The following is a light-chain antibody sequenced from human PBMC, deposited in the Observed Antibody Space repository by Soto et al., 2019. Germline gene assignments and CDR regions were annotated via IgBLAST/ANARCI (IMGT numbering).Light chain of an antibody. CDR2: DAS. CDR3: QQYNSYSWT. V-gene: IGKV1-5*01. Sequence: DIQMTQPPSTLSASVGDRVTITCRASQSISSWLAWYQQKPGKAPKLLIYDASSLESGVPSRFSGSGSGTEFTLTISSLQPDDFATYYCQQYNSYSWTSGQGTKV. CDR1: QSISSW. J-gene: IGKJ1*01.